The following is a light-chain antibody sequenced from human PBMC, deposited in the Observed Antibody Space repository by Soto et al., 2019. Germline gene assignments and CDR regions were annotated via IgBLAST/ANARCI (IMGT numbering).Light chain of an antibody. CDR1: QSVSSY. CDR3: QQRSNWPRGT. Sequence: EIVLTQSPATLSLSPGERATIVCRASQSVSSYLAWYQQKPGQAPSLLIYDASNRATGIPARFSGSGSGTDFTHTISSLEPEDFAVSYCQQRSNWPRGTFGQGTKVDIK. CDR2: DAS. V-gene: IGKV3-11*01. J-gene: IGKJ1*01.